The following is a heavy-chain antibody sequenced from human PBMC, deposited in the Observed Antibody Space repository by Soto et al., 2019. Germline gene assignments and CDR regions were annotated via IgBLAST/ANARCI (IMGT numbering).Heavy chain of an antibody. D-gene: IGHD6-13*01. CDR2: ISGSGGST. V-gene: IGHV3-23*01. CDR3: AKDTGVWGRIAAAGTSSGPKGPSDY. CDR1: GFTFSSYA. J-gene: IGHJ4*02. Sequence: GGSLRLSCAASGFTFSSYAMSWVRQAPGKGLEWVSAISGSGGSTYYADSVKGRFTISRDNSKNTLYLQMNSLRAEDTAVYYCAKDTGVWGRIAAAGTSSGPKGPSDYWGQGTLVTVSS.